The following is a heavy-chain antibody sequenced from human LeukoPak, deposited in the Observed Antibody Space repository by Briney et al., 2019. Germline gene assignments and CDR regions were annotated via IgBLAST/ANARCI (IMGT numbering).Heavy chain of an antibody. D-gene: IGHD3-10*01. Sequence: GGSLRLSCVASGFTFSSYSMNWVRQAPGKGLEWVSYISSSSSTIFYADSVKGRFTVSRDNAKNSLYLQMNSLGDEDTAVYYCARSSGSYYNHDHWGQGTLVTVSS. CDR1: GFTFSSYS. V-gene: IGHV3-48*02. CDR2: ISSSSSTI. CDR3: ARSSGSYYNHDH. J-gene: IGHJ4*02.